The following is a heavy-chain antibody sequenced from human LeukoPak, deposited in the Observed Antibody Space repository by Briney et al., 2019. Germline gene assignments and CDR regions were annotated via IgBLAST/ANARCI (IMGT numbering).Heavy chain of an antibody. CDR1: GFTFSIYG. CDR3: ARDVIAVAGTSPFDY. D-gene: IGHD6-19*01. J-gene: IGHJ4*02. CDR2: IWYDGSNK. Sequence: GGSLRLSCVASGFTFSIYGMHWVRQAPGKGLEWVAVIWYDGSNKYYADSVKGRFTISRDNSKNTLYLQMNSLRAEDTAVYYCARDVIAVAGTSPFDYWGQGTLVTVSS. V-gene: IGHV3-33*08.